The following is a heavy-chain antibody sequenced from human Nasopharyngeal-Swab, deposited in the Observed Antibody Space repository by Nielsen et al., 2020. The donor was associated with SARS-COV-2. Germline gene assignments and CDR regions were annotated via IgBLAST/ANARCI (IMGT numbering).Heavy chain of an antibody. V-gene: IGHV1-69*06. J-gene: IGHJ5*02. CDR3: ARDKGLRFLEWLPLKGFTGWFDP. Sequence: SVKVSCKASGGTFSSDAISWVRQAPGQGREGRGGSSPIFGTANYAQKFQGRVTITADKSTSTAYMELSSLRSEDTAVYYCARDKGLRFLEWLPLKGFTGWFDPWGQGTLVTVSS. D-gene: IGHD3-3*01. CDR1: GGTFSSDA. CDR2: SSPIFGTA.